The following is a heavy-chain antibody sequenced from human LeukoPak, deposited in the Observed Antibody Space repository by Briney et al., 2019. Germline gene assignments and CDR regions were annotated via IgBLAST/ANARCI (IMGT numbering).Heavy chain of an antibody. CDR2: IYPGDSDT. D-gene: IGHD3-22*01. Sequence: GESLKISCKGSGYSFTSYWIGWVRQMPGKGLEWMGIIYPGDSDTKYSPSFQGQVTISAEKSIGTAYLQWSSLKASDTAMYYCASRGYDSSGYRQGFDIWGQGTMVTASS. CDR1: GYSFTSYW. V-gene: IGHV5-51*01. CDR3: ASRGYDSSGYRQGFDI. J-gene: IGHJ3*02.